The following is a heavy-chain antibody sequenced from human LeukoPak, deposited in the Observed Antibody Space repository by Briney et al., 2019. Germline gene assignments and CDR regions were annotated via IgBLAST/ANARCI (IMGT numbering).Heavy chain of an antibody. D-gene: IGHD4-17*01. CDR2: INPSGGST. CDR3: ARVGGATVTTRWVGDYYYYYMDV. Sequence: ASVKVSCKAFGYTFTGYYMHWVRQAPGQGLEWMGIINPSGGSTSYAQKFQGRVTMTRDMSTSTVYMELSSLRSEDTAVYYCARVGGATVTTRWVGDYYYYYMDVWGKGTTVTVSS. J-gene: IGHJ6*03. V-gene: IGHV1-46*01. CDR1: GYTFTGYY.